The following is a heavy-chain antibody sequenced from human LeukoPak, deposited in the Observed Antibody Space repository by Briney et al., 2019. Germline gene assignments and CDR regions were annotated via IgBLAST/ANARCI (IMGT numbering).Heavy chain of an antibody. V-gene: IGHV3-48*04. CDR3: ARDSGSYVQGAFDI. D-gene: IGHD1-26*01. Sequence: GGSLRLSCAASGFTFSSYWMHWVRQAPGKGLEWVSYISSSGSTIYYADSVKGRFTISRDNAKNSLYLQMNSLRAEDTAVYYCARDSGSYVQGAFDIWGQGTMVTVSS. CDR2: ISSSGSTI. J-gene: IGHJ3*02. CDR1: GFTFSSYW.